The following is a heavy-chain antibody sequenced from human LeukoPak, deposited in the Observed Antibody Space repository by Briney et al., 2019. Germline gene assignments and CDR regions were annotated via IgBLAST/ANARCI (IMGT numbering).Heavy chain of an antibody. CDR1: GFTFSSYS. D-gene: IGHD6-19*01. V-gene: IGHV3-21*01. CDR2: ISSSSSYI. Sequence: GGSLRLSCAASGFTFSSYSMNWVRQAPGKGLEWVSSISSSSSYIYYADSVKGRFTISRDNAKNSLYLQMNSLRAEDTAVYYCARGHSSGWYVGYFQHWGQGTLVTVSS. CDR3: ARGHSSGWYVGYFQH. J-gene: IGHJ1*01.